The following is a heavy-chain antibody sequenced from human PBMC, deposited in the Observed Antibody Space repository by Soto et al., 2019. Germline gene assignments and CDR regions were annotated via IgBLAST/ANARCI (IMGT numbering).Heavy chain of an antibody. Sequence: TMSLTCTVAGGSISSGGYYWSWISKHPGKGLEWIGYIYYSGSTYYNPSLKSRVTISVDTSKNQFSLKLSSVTAADTAVYYCARDRYDFWSGQPVRAFDIWGQGTMVTVSS. V-gene: IGHV4-31*03. J-gene: IGHJ3*02. CDR3: ARDRYDFWSGQPVRAFDI. CDR2: IYYSGST. D-gene: IGHD3-3*01. CDR1: GGSISSGGYY.